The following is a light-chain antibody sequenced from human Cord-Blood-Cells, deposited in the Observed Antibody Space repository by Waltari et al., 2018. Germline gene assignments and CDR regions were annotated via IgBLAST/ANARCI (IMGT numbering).Light chain of an antibody. CDR1: SSDVGGYNY. J-gene: IGLJ2*01. CDR2: DVS. Sequence: QSALTQPRSVSGSPGQSVTISCTGTSSDVGGYNYVSWYQQHPGKATKLMIYDVSKRPSGVPDRFSGSNSGNTASLTISGLQAEDEADYYCCSYAGSYSVVFGGGTKLTVL. CDR3: CSYAGSYSVV. V-gene: IGLV2-11*01.